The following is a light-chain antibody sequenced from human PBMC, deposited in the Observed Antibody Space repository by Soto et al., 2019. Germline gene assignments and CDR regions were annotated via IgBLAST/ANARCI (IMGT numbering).Light chain of an antibody. CDR1: QTVSRY. CDR3: QQTYSNLWT. J-gene: IGKJ1*01. V-gene: IGKV1-39*01. Sequence: RQPTHSPSSPPAAVCHTVTVPSRASQTVSRYLNWYQQKSGTAPKLLIYAASTLHTGVPSRFSGRGSGTDFTLTINNLQREDFADYFCQQTYSNLWTFGQGTKVDIK. CDR2: AAS.